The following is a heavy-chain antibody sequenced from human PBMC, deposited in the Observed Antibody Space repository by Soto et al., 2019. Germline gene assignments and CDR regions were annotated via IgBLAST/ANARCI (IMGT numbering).Heavy chain of an antibody. CDR3: AREGIAVAGTYYYCDY. CDR1: GFTFSSYE. J-gene: IGHJ4*02. Sequence: GGSMRLSCAASGFTFSSYEMNWVRQAPGKGLEWVSYISSSGSTIYYADSVKGRFTISRDNSKNTLYLQMNSLRAEDTAVYYCAREGIAVAGTYYYCDYWGQGTLVTVSS. D-gene: IGHD6-19*01. V-gene: IGHV3-48*03. CDR2: ISSSGSTI.